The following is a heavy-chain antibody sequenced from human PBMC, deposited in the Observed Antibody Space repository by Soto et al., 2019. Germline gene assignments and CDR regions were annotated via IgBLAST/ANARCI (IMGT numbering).Heavy chain of an antibody. CDR2: IYYSGST. J-gene: IGHJ3*02. V-gene: IGHV4-31*03. CDR3: ARGGIVVVVAARDAFDI. D-gene: IGHD2-15*01. CDR1: GGSISSGGYY. Sequence: SETLSLTCTVSGGSISSGGYYWSWIRQHPGKGLEWIGYIYYSGSTYYNPSLKSRVTISVDTSKNQFSLKLSSVTAADTAVYYCARGGIVVVVAARDAFDIWGQGTMVTXSS.